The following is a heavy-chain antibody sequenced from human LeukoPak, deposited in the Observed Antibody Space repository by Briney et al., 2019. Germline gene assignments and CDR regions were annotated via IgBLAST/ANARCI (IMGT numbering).Heavy chain of an antibody. CDR2: INHGGST. J-gene: IGHJ5*02. V-gene: IGHV4-34*01. CDR1: GGSFSGYY. CDR3: ARGGGFCSSNSCPNTNRFDP. D-gene: IGHD2-2*01. Sequence: SETLSLICAVYGGSFSGYYWSWIRRPPGKGLEWIGEINHGGSTNYNPSLKSRVTISVDTSKNQVSLKLSSVTAADTAVYYCARGGGFCSSNSCPNTNRFDPLGQGNLVTVS.